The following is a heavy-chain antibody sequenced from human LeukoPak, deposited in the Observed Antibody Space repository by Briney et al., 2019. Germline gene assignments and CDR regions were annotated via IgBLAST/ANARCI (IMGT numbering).Heavy chain of an antibody. CDR2: IIPIFGTA. CDR1: GGTFSSYA. CDR3: AREYYYGSGSYNDY. Sequence: GASVKVSCKASGGTFSSYAISWVRQAPGQGLEWMGGIIPIFGTANYAQKFQGRVTITADKSTSTAYMELSSLRSEDTAVYYCAREYYYGSGSYNDYWGQGTLVTVSS. V-gene: IGHV1-69*06. J-gene: IGHJ4*02. D-gene: IGHD3-10*01.